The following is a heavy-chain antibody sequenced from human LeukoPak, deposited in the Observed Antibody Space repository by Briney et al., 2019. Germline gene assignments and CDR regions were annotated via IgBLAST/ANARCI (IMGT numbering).Heavy chain of an antibody. D-gene: IGHD3-3*01. V-gene: IGHV4-38-2*02. CDR2: IYHSGST. CDR3: ARDDFWSGYTNWFDP. CDR1: GYSISSGYY. J-gene: IGHJ5*02. Sequence: SETLSLTCTVSGYSISSGYYWGWIRQPPGKGLEWIGSIYHSGSTYYNPSLKSRVTISVDTSKNQFSLKLSSVTAADTAVYYCARDDFWSGYTNWFDPWGQGTLVTVSS.